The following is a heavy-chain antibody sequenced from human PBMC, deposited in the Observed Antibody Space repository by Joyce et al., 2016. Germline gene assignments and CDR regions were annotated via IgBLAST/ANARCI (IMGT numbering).Heavy chain of an antibody. V-gene: IGHV3-48*02. D-gene: IGHD3-10*02. J-gene: IGHJ4*02. CDR3: ARDHNYVLDF. Sequence: EVQLVDSGGGLVQRGGSLRLSCVASGFTFISYSFNWVRQAPGKGLEWISYSRTGSGDIYYADSVNVRFSIARDNADNSLYLQMNSLRDEDTAVYYCARDHNYVLDFWGQGALVTVSS. CDR2: SRTGSGDI. CDR1: GFTFISYS.